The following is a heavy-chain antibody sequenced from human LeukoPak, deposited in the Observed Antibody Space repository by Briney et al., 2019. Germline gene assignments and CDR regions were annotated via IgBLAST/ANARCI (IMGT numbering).Heavy chain of an antibody. J-gene: IGHJ4*02. CDR1: GFIFSDYA. CDR3: ANRYCSGGSCYFDN. V-gene: IGHV3-23*01. Sequence: GGSLRLSCAASGFIFSDYAMNWVRQAPGKGLEWVSSITASSGNTFYADSVKGRFTISRENSKNTLYLQMNSLRPEDPAIYYCANRYCSGGSCYFDNWGQGTLVTVSS. CDR2: ITASSGNT. D-gene: IGHD2-15*01.